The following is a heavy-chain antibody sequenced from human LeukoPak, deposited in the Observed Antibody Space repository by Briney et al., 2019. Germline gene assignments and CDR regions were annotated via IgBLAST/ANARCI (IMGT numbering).Heavy chain of an antibody. J-gene: IGHJ4*02. CDR1: GGSFSGYY. CDR3: ARGRVDYGSGTRGDYFDY. D-gene: IGHD3-10*01. CDR2: INHNENT. Sequence: SETLSLTCAVYGGSFSGYYWSWIRQPPGTGLEWIGEINHNENTNHNPSLKSRVTISVDTSKNQFSLKLSSVTAVDTAVYYRARGRVDYGSGTRGDYFDYWGQGTLVTVSS. V-gene: IGHV4-34*01.